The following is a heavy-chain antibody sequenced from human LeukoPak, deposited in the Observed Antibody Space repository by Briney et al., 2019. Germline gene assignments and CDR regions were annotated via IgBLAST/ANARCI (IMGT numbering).Heavy chain of an antibody. J-gene: IGHJ3*02. Sequence: PGGSLRLSCAASGFTFSSYAMSWVRQAPGKGLDWVSAISGSGGSTYYADSVKGRFTISRENSKNTLYLQMNNLRAEDTAVYCCARDDAFDTWGQGKMVTVSS. CDR2: ISGSGGST. CDR3: ARDDAFDT. CDR1: GFTFSSYA. V-gene: IGHV3-23*01.